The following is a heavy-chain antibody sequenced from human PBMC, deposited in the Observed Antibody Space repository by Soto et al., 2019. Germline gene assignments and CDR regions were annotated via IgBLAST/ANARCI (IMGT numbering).Heavy chain of an antibody. CDR3: GLRYYYYGMDV. CDR2: INHSGST. V-gene: IGHV4-34*01. D-gene: IGHD2-15*01. CDR1: GGSFSGYY. J-gene: IGHJ6*02. Sequence: QVQLQQWGAGLLKPSETLSLTCAVYGGSFSGYYWSWIRQPPGKGLGWIGEINHSGSTNYNPSLKSRVTISVDTSKNQFSLKLSSVTAADTAVYYCGLRYYYYGMDVWGQGTTVTVSS.